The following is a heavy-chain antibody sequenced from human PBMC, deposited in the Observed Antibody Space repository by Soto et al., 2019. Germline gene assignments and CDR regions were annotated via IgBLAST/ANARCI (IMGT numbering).Heavy chain of an antibody. D-gene: IGHD3-10*01. Sequence: TSETLSLTCAVYGGSFSGYYWSWIRQPPGKGLEWIGEINHSGSTNYNPSLKSRVTISVDTSKNQFSLKLSSVTAADTAVYYCARDGEYYYGSGSYRYYYYMDVWGKGTTVTVSS. V-gene: IGHV4-34*01. CDR1: GGSFSGYY. CDR3: ARDGEYYYGSGSYRYYYYMDV. J-gene: IGHJ6*03. CDR2: INHSGST.